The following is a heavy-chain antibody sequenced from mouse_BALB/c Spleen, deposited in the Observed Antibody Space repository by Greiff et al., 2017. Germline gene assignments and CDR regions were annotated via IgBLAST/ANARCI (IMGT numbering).Heavy chain of an antibody. J-gene: IGHJ3*01. CDR3: ARSPLDWGAWFAY. CDR1: GFTFSSYA. D-gene: IGHD4-1*01. Sequence: DVKLVESGGGLVKPGGSLKLSCAASGFTFSSYAMSWVRQTPEKRLEWVASISSGGSTYYPDSVKGRFTISRDNAKNTLYLEMSSLRSEDTAMYYCARSPLDWGAWFAYWGQGTLVTVSA. V-gene: IGHV5-6-5*01. CDR2: ISSGGST.